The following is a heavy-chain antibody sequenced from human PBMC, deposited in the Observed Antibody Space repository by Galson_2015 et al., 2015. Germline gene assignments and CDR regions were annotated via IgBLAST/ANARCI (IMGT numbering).Heavy chain of an antibody. CDR1: GFTFTSSA. CDR3: AAAVGYCSGGSCYSRHPDY. V-gene: IGHV1-58*02. D-gene: IGHD2-15*01. Sequence: SVKVSCKASGFTFTSSAMQWVRQARGQRLEWIGWIVVGSGNTNYAQKFQERVTITRDMSTSTAYMELSSLRSEDTAVYYCAAAVGYCSGGSCYSRHPDYWGQGTLVTVSS. J-gene: IGHJ4*02. CDR2: IVVGSGNT.